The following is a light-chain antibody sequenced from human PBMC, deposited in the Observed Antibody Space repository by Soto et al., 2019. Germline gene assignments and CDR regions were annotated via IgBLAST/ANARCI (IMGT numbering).Light chain of an antibody. CDR1: QGISSY. V-gene: IGKV1-9*01. Sequence: DIQLTQAPSFLSSSLGDRVTITFLASQGISSYLAWYQQKPGKAPKLLIYAASTLQSGVPLRFSGSGSGTSFTLTISSLQPEDFATYYCQQLLSYPITFGQGTRLEIK. CDR3: QQLLSYPIT. CDR2: AAS. J-gene: IGKJ5*01.